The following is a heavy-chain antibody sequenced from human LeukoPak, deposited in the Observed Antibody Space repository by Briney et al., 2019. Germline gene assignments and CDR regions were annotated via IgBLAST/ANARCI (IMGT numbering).Heavy chain of an antibody. J-gene: IGHJ4*02. CDR2: ISDSGGTT. D-gene: IGHD6-19*01. CDR1: GFTFSSYS. Sequence: GGSLRLSCAAPGFTFSSYSMNWVRQAPGKGLEWVSGISDSGGTTFYADSVKGRFTISRYNSKNTLYLQMISLKADDTAVYYCAKDHSSGWYAYYFYSWGQGTMVSVSS. CDR3: AKDHSSGWYAYYFYS. V-gene: IGHV3-23*01.